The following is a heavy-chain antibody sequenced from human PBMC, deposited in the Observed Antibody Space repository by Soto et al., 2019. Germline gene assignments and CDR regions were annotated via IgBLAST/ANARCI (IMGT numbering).Heavy chain of an antibody. CDR1: GFTFSDYY. J-gene: IGHJ4*02. CDR3: ARDLGYYDSSGYRPE. Sequence: GGSLRLSCAASGFTFSDYYMSWIRQAPGKGLEWVSYISSSSSYTNYADSVKGRFTISRDNAKNSLYLQMNSLRAEDTAVYYCARDLGYYDSSGYRPEWGQGTLVTVSS. D-gene: IGHD3-22*01. V-gene: IGHV3-11*05. CDR2: ISSSSSYT.